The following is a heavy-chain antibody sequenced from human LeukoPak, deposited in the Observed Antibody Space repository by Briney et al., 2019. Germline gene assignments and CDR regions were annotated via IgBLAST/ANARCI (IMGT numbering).Heavy chain of an antibody. CDR2: INHSRST. V-gene: IGHV4-34*01. CDR3: ARHGHSGYDMEQNYGMDV. Sequence: PSETLSLTCAVYGGSFSGYYWSWIRQPPGKGLEWIGEINHSRSTNYNPSLKSRVTISVDTSKNQFSLRLSSVTAADTAVYYCARHGHSGYDMEQNYGMDVWGQGTTVTVSS. CDR1: GGSFSGYY. J-gene: IGHJ6*02. D-gene: IGHD5-12*01.